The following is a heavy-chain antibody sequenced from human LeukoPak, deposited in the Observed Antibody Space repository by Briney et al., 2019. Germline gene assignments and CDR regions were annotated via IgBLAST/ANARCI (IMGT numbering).Heavy chain of an antibody. CDR1: GFTFTNYW. Sequence: GGSLRLSCAASGFTFTNYWMSWVRQAPGKGLEWVANIKEDGIEKHYVDSVRGRFTISRDNAKNSLNLQMNSLRAEDTAVYYCARDRGANYCGSLNLFDHWGQGTLVTVSS. CDR2: IKEDGIEK. CDR3: ARDRGANYCGSLNLFDH. D-gene: IGHD3-10*01. J-gene: IGHJ4*02. V-gene: IGHV3-7*01.